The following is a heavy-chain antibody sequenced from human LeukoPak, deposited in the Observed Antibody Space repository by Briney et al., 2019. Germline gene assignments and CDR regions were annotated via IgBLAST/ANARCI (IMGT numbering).Heavy chain of an antibody. J-gene: IGHJ4*02. Sequence: SETLSLTCTVSGGSISTYYWSWIRQPPGKGLEWIGYIYYSGSTNYNPSLKSRVTISVDTSKNQFSLKLSSVTAADTAVYYCARVPVGDVDYFDYWGQGTLVTVSS. CDR2: IYYSGST. D-gene: IGHD3-10*01. CDR1: GGSISTYY. V-gene: IGHV4-59*01. CDR3: ARVPVGDVDYFDY.